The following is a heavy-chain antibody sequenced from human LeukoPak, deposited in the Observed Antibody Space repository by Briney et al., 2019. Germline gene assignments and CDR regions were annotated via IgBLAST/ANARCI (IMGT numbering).Heavy chain of an antibody. Sequence: PGGSLRLSCAASGFTVSVNYMSWVRQAPGKGLGWVSVIYSGGSTYYADSVKGRFTISRDNSKNTVYLQMSSLRAEDTAVYYCARDGSYARSFDYWGQGTLVTVSS. D-gene: IGHD2-2*01. CDR1: GFTVSVNY. CDR2: IYSGGST. CDR3: ARDGSYARSFDY. V-gene: IGHV3-53*01. J-gene: IGHJ4*02.